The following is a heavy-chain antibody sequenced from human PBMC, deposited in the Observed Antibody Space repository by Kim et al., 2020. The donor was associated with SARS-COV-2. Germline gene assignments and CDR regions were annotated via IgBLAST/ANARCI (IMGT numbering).Heavy chain of an antibody. D-gene: IGHD6-13*01. V-gene: IGHV1-8*01. J-gene: IGHJ6*03. CDR2: MNPNSGNT. Sequence: ALVKVSCKASGYTFTSYDINWVRQATGQGLEWMGWMNPNSGNTGYAQKFQGRVTMTRNTSISTAYMELSSLRSEDTAVYYCARGFRAAAGPFYYYYYMDVWGKGTTVTVSS. CDR1: GYTFTSYD. CDR3: ARGFRAAAGPFYYYYYMDV.